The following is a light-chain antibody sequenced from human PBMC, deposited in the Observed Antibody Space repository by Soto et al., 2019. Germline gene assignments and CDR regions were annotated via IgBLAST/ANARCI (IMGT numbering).Light chain of an antibody. V-gene: IGKV1-5*01. CDR1: QSISSW. CDR2: DAS. CDR3: QQYNSYWGT. Sequence: DIQMTQSPSTLSASVGDRVTITCRASQSISSWLAWYQQKPGKAPKLLVYDASSLESGVPSRFSGSGSGTEFTLTISSLQPDDFATYYCQQYNSYWGTFXQGTKVDIK. J-gene: IGKJ1*01.